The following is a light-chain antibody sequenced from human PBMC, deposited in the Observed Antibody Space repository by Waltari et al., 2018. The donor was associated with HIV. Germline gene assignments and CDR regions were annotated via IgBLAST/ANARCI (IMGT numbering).Light chain of an antibody. CDR3: QQSYIIPYT. Sequence: DIQMTQSPSSLSASVGDRVTITCLASQTITNYLNWYQQKPGQPPKLLIYAASTLESGVPSRFSGSGSVTDYTLTISSLQPEDSATYFCQQSYIIPYTFGQGTKLEIK. CDR1: QTITNY. J-gene: IGKJ2*01. CDR2: AAS. V-gene: IGKV1-39*01.